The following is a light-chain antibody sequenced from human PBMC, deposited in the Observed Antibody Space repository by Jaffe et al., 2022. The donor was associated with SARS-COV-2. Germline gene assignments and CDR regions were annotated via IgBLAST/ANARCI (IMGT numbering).Light chain of an antibody. CDR2: DVS. V-gene: IGLV2-14*03. CDR1: SSDVGGYNH. J-gene: IGLJ1*01. Sequence: QSALTQPASVSGSPGQSITISCTGTSSDVGGYNHVSWYQHHPGKAPKLMIYDVSNRPSGVSNRFSGSKSGNTASLSISGLQAEDEADYYCNSYTSSFTYVFGTGTKVTVL. CDR3: NSYTSSFTYV.